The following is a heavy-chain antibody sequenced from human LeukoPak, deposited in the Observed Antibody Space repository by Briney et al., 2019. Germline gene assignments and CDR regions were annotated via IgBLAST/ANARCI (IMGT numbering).Heavy chain of an antibody. CDR2: ISGSGGST. CDR3: AKDLSGSGPIMKNDAFDI. Sequence: PGGSLRLSCAASGFTFSSYAMSWVRQAPGKGLEWVSAISGSGGSTYYADSAKGRFTISRDNPKNTLYLQMNSLRAEDTAVYYCAKDLSGSGPIMKNDAFDIWGQGTMVTVSS. D-gene: IGHD3-10*01. CDR1: GFTFSSYA. V-gene: IGHV3-23*01. J-gene: IGHJ3*02.